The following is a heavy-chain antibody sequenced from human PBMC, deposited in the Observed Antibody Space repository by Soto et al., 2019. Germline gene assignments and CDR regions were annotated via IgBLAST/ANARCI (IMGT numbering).Heavy chain of an antibody. CDR2: VSADNGKT. D-gene: IGHD3-10*01. CDR3: ARRSTPSLWFGDYGMDF. J-gene: IGHJ6*02. Sequence: SCKSYGYTFTSYGTNWLRGAPGQVLEWMGWVSADNGKTNYAQKLHVTGSMTTDTSTSTAYLELRRLRSDDTAVKSCARRSTPSLWFGDYGMDFWGQGSLVTVSS. CDR1: GYTFTSYG. V-gene: IGHV1-18*04.